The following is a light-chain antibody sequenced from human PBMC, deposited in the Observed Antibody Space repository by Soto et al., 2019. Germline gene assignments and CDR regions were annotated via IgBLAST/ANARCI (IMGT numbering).Light chain of an antibody. CDR1: QSVSSN. J-gene: IGKJ5*01. V-gene: IGKV3-11*01. Sequence: EIVLTQSPGTLSLSPGERATLSCRASQSVSSNLAWYQQKPGQAPRLLIYGASTRATGIPARFSGSGSGTDFTLTINNLDPEDFAVYYCQQRSNWPITFGQGTLLAVK. CDR2: GAS. CDR3: QQRSNWPIT.